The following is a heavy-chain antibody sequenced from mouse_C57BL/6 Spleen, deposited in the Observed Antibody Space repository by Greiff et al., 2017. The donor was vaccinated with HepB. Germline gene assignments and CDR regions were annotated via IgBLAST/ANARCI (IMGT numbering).Heavy chain of an antibody. J-gene: IGHJ1*03. CDR3: ARGGYYSNYVWYFDV. Sequence: VQLQQPGAELVMPGASVKLSCKASGYTFTSYWMHWVKQRPGQGLEWIGEIDPSDSYTNYNQKFKGKSTLTVDKSSSTAYMQLSSLTSEDSAVYYYARGGYYSNYVWYFDVWGTGTTVTVSS. D-gene: IGHD2-5*01. V-gene: IGHV1-69*01. CDR1: GYTFTSYW. CDR2: IDPSDSYT.